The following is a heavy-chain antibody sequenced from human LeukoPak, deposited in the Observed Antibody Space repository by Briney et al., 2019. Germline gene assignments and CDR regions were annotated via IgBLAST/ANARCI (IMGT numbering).Heavy chain of an antibody. J-gene: IGHJ4*02. D-gene: IGHD6-13*01. V-gene: IGHV1-69*13. Sequence: SVKVSCKASGGTFSSYAISWVRQAPGQGLEWMGGIIPIFGTANYAQKFQGRVTITADESTSTAYMELSSLRSEDTAVYYCARVGRRIAAAGHFDYWGQGTLFTASS. CDR3: ARVGRRIAAAGHFDY. CDR1: GGTFSSYA. CDR2: IIPIFGTA.